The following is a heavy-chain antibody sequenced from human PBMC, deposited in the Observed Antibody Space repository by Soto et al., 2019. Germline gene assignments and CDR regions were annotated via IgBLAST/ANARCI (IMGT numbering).Heavy chain of an antibody. CDR3: ARHVATILDY. J-gene: IGHJ4*02. V-gene: IGHV4-59*08. CDR2: IYSSGST. CDR1: GGSISSYY. D-gene: IGHD2-2*02. Sequence: SETLSLTCTVPGGSISSYYWSWIRQPPGKGLEWIGYIYSSGSTNYNPSLKSRVTISVDTSKNQFSLKLSSVTAADTAVYYCARHVATILDYWGQGTLVTVSS.